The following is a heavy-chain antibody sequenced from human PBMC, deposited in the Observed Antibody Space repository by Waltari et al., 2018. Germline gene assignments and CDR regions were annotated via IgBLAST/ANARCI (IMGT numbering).Heavy chain of an antibody. Sequence: QLHLPESGAGLLKPSETLSLTCTVSGGSIYTTSYYWGWIRRPPGKGLEWIGTIDYSGSAHYNPALKSRVTISIDTSKNQFSLEMRSVTAADTSIYYCARRNRVMDAFDIWGQGTMVTVSA. CDR2: IDYSGSA. V-gene: IGHV4-39*01. CDR1: GGSIYTTSYY. D-gene: IGHD2-21*01. J-gene: IGHJ3*02. CDR3: ARRNRVMDAFDI.